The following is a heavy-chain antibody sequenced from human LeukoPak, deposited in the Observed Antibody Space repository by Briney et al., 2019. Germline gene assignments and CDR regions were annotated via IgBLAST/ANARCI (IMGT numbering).Heavy chain of an antibody. J-gene: IGHJ6*02. CDR1: GYTFTSYY. Sequence: ASVKVSRKASGYTFTSYYMHWVRQAPGQGLEWMGIINPSGGSTSYAQKFQGRVTMTRDTSTSTVYMELSSLRSEDTAVYYCARDQRGYDYVWGSYRSSPLPHYGMDVWGQGTTVTVSS. D-gene: IGHD3-16*01. CDR3: ARDQRGYDYVWGSYRSSPLPHYGMDV. CDR2: INPSGGST. V-gene: IGHV1-46*01.